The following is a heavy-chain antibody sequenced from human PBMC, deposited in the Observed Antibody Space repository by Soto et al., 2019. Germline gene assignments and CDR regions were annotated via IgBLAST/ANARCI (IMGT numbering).Heavy chain of an antibody. CDR3: ARSIAARLNWFDP. D-gene: IGHD6-6*01. V-gene: IGHV3-7*01. J-gene: IGHJ5*02. Sequence: GGSLRLSCAASGFTFSSYWMSWVRQAPGKGLEWVANIKQDGSEKYYVDSVKGRFTISRDNAKNSLYLQMNSLRAEDTAVYYCARSIAARLNWFDPWGQGXLVTVSS. CDR2: IKQDGSEK. CDR1: GFTFSSYW.